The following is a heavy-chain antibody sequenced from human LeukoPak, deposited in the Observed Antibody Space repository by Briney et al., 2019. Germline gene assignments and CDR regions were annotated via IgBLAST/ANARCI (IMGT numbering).Heavy chain of an antibody. V-gene: IGHV1-2*02. J-gene: IGHJ4*02. Sequence: GASVKVSCKASGYTFTGYYMHWVRQAPGQGLVWMGWINPNSGGTNYAQKFQGRVTMTRDTSISTAYMELSRLRSDDTAVYYCARVTPSSSYFDYWGQGTLVTVSS. CDR3: ARVTPSSSYFDY. CDR1: GYTFTGYY. CDR2: INPNSGGT.